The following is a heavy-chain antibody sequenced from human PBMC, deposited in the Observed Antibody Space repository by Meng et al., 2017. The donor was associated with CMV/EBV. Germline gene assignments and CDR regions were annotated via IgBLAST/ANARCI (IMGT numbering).Heavy chain of an antibody. V-gene: IGHV3-73*01. CDR3: TTPREGAFDI. CDR2: IRSKANSYAT. D-gene: IGHD5-24*01. Sequence: GESLKISCAASGFTFSGSAMHWVRQASGKGLEWVGRIRSKANSYATAYAASVKGRFTISRDDSKNTAYLQMNSLKTEDTAVYYCTTPREGAFDIWSQGTMVTVSS. CDR1: GFTFSGSA. J-gene: IGHJ3*02.